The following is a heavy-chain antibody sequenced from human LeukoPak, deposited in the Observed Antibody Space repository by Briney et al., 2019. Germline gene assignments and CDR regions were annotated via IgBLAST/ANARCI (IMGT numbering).Heavy chain of an antibody. CDR3: ARALLIAYRGDAFDI. J-gene: IGHJ3*02. CDR2: IYYSGST. D-gene: IGHD3-10*01. Sequence: SETLSLTCTVSGGSISSVDYYWSWLSHPPGKGLAWIGYIYYSGSTYYNPYPKSRVTISVDTSKNQFSLKLSSVPATDTAVYYCARALLIAYRGDAFDIWGQGTMVTVSS. CDR1: GGSISSVDYY. V-gene: IGHV4-30-4*08.